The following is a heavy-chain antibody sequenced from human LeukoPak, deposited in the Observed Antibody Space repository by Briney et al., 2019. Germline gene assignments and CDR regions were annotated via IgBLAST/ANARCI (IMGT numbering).Heavy chain of an antibody. CDR1: GYSFTSNV. V-gene: IGHV1-18*01. J-gene: IGHJ3*02. Sequence: ASVKVSCKASGYSFTSNVISWVRQAPGQGLEWMGWISAYNGNTNYAQKLQGRVTMTTDTSTSTAYMELSRLRSDDTAVYYCARAFRAFDIWGQGTMVTVSS. CDR3: ARAFRAFDI. CDR2: ISAYNGNT.